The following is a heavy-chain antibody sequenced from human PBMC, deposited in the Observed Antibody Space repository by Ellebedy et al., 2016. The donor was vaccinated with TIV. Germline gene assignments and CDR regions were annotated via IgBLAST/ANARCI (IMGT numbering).Heavy chain of an antibody. Sequence: MPSETLSLTCTVSGGSISSRSYYWGWIRQPPGTGLEWIGNMYYGGSTYYNPSFQSRVSISVDTSRNQISLKLTSVTAADTAVYYCARPNGATYWYFDLWGRGTLVTVSS. CDR1: GGSISSRSYY. J-gene: IGHJ2*01. CDR2: MYYGGST. D-gene: IGHD3-10*01. V-gene: IGHV4-39*01. CDR3: ARPNGATYWYFDL.